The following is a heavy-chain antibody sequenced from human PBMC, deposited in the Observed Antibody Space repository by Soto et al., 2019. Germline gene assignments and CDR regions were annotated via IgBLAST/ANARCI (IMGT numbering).Heavy chain of an antibody. V-gene: IGHV4-39*01. CDR2: IYYSGST. Sequence: QLQLQESGPGLVKPSETLSLTCTVSGGSISSSSYYWGWIRQPPGKGLEWIGSIYYSGSTYYNPSLKSRVTISVDTSKNQFSLKLSSVTAADTAVYYCARHLTPIVVVVAATPYYFDYWGQGTLVTVSS. CDR3: ARHLTPIVVVVAATPYYFDY. D-gene: IGHD2-15*01. CDR1: GGSISSSSYY. J-gene: IGHJ4*02.